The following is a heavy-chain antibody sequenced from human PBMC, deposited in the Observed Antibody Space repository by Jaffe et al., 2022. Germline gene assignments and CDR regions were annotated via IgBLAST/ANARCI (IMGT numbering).Heavy chain of an antibody. Sequence: EVQLVQSGAEVKKPGESLKISCKGSGYSFTSYWIGWVRQMPGKGLEWMGIIYPGDSDTRYSPSFQGQVTISADKSISTAYLQWSSLKASDTAMYYCVRLPPGSFVLSIAAEYYFDYWGQGTLVTVSS. CDR2: IYPGDSDT. V-gene: IGHV5-51*03. J-gene: IGHJ4*02. CDR3: VRLPPGSFVLSIAAEYYFDY. CDR1: GYSFTSYW. D-gene: IGHD6-6*01.